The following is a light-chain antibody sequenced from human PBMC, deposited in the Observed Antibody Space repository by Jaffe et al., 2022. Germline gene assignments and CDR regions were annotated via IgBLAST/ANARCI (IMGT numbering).Light chain of an antibody. J-gene: IGKJ2*01. CDR2: KAS. CDR3: QQYNSYPYT. V-gene: IGKV1-5*03. CDR1: QSISYW. Sequence: DIQMTQSPSSLSASVGDRVTVTCRASQSISYWLAWYQQKAGKAPKLLIYKASTLESGVPSRFSGGGSGTEFTLTISSLQPDDFATYYCQQYNSYPYTFGQGTKLEI.